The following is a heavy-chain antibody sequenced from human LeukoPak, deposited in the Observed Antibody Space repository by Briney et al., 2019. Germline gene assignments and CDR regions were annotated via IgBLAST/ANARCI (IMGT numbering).Heavy chain of an antibody. CDR2: IYPGDSDT. CDR3: ARLGAIAQQLGPGHFDY. D-gene: IGHD6-13*01. V-gene: IGHV5-51*01. Sequence: GESLKISCKGSGYSFTSYWIGWVRQMPGKGLEWMGIIYPGDSDTRYSPSFQGQVTISADKSISTAYLQWSSPKASDTAMYYCARLGAIAQQLGPGHFDYWGQGTLVTVSS. J-gene: IGHJ4*02. CDR1: GYSFTSYW.